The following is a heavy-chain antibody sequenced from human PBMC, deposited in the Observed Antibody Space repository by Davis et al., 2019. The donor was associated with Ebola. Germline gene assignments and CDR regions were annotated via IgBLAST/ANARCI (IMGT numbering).Heavy chain of an antibody. CDR1: GFTFSDYG. CDR2: IWYDGSRK. V-gene: IGHV3-33*01. J-gene: IGHJ4*02. D-gene: IGHD2-15*01. Sequence: GGSLRLSCAASGFTFSDYGMHWVRQAPGKGLEWVAVIWYDGSRKYYGDSVKGRFTISRDNSNNMLYLQMNSLRAEDTAVYYCAIPDCSGADCYSVYIKNWGQGTLVTVSS. CDR3: AIPDCSGADCYSVYIKN.